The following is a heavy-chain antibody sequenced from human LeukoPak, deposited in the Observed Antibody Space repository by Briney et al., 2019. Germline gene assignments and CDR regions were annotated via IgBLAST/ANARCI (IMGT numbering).Heavy chain of an antibody. CDR3: ARASSDYGDYILEGLEVGLDV. V-gene: IGHV4-59*01. D-gene: IGHD4-17*01. J-gene: IGHJ6*04. CDR1: GGSISSYY. CDR2: IYYSGST. Sequence: PSETLSLTCTVSGGSISSYYWSWIRQPPGKGLEWIGYIYYSGSTNYNPSLKRRVTISVDTSKHQFSLKLSSVTAADTAVYYCARASSDYGDYILEGLEVGLDVWGKGTTVTISS.